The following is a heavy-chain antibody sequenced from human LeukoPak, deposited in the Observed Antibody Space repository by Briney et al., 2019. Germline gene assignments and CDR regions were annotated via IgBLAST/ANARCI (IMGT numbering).Heavy chain of an antibody. J-gene: IGHJ3*02. D-gene: IGHD3-9*01. CDR2: IYYSGST. V-gene: IGHV4-59*01. CDR3: ARLPYYDILTGYSDAFDI. Sequence: SETLSLTCTVSGGSISSYYRSWIRQPPGKGLEWIGYIYYSGSTNYNPSLKSRVTISVDTSKNQFSLKLSSVTAADTAVYYCARLPYYDILTGYSDAFDIWGQGTMVTVSS. CDR1: GGSISSYY.